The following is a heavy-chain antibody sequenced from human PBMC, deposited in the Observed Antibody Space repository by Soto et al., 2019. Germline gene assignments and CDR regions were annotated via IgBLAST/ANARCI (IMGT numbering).Heavy chain of an antibody. D-gene: IGHD4-4*01. CDR1: GFTFSDYY. J-gene: IGHJ6*02. Sequence: QVQLVESGGGLVKPGGSLRLSCAASGFTFSDYYMSWIRQAPGKGLEWVSYISSSGSTIYYADSVKGRFTISRDNAKNSLYLQMNSLRAEDTAVSYCARADYSQYYYYYYGMDVWGQGTTVTVSS. CDR3: ARADYSQYYYYYYGMDV. V-gene: IGHV3-11*01. CDR2: ISSSGSTI.